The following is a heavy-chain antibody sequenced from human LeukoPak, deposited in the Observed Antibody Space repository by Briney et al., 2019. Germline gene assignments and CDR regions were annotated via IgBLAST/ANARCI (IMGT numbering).Heavy chain of an antibody. J-gene: IGHJ4*02. CDR2: ISPNSGDT. CDR1: GYTFNDHS. V-gene: IGHV1-2*02. CDR3: ARSRPLEWYGRGPFDY. D-gene: IGHD3-3*01. Sequence: SVKVSCKASGYTFNDHSIHWVRQAPGHGLEWMGWISPNSGDTKYAQKFQGRVTMTRDTSISTAYMELSRLRSDDTAVYYCARSRPLEWYGRGPFDYWGQGTLVTVSS.